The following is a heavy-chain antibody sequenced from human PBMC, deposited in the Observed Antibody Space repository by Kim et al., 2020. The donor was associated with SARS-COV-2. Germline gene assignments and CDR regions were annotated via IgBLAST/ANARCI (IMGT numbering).Heavy chain of an antibody. J-gene: IGHJ6*02. CDR1: GGSISSGGYY. Sequence: SETLSLTCTVSGGSISSGGYYWSWIRQHPGKGLEWIGYIYYSGSTYYNPSLKSRVTISVDTSKNQFSLKLSSVTAADTAVYYCARDWGGYCSGGSCYYYYGMDVWGQGTTVTVSS. CDR2: IYYSGST. D-gene: IGHD2-15*01. V-gene: IGHV4-31*03. CDR3: ARDWGGYCSGGSCYYYYGMDV.